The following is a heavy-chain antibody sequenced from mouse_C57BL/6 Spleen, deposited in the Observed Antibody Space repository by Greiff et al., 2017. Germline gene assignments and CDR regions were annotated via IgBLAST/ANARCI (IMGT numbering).Heavy chain of an antibody. J-gene: IGHJ4*01. D-gene: IGHD2-4*01. CDR1: GFTFSSYA. V-gene: IGHV5-4*01. CDR2: ISDGGSYT. CDR3: ARDEGITRARDY. Sequence: EVKLVESGGGLVKPGGSLKLSCAASGFTFSSYAMSWVRQTPEKRLEWVATISDGGSYTYYPDNVKGRFTISRDNAKNNLYLQMSHLKSEDTAMYYCARDEGITRARDYWGQGTSVTVSS.